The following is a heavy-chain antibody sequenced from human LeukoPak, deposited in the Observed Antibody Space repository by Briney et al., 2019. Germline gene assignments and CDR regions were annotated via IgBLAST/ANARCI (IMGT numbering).Heavy chain of an antibody. CDR2: IYYSGST. V-gene: IGHV4-59*01. CDR3: ARDSAPSGSYYADYSFDY. J-gene: IGHJ4*02. CDR1: GCSISSYY. D-gene: IGHD1-26*01. Sequence: KPSGTLSLTCIVSGCSISSYYWSWIRQPPGKGLEWIVYIYYSGSTNYNPSLKSRVTIPVDTSTNQSSLKLSSVTAADTAVYYCARDSAPSGSYYADYSFDYWGQGTLVTVSS.